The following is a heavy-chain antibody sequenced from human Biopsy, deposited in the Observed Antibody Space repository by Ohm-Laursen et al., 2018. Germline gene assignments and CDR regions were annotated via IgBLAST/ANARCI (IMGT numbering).Heavy chain of an antibody. V-gene: IGHV1-18*01. J-gene: IGHJ6*02. D-gene: IGHD1-1*01. CDR2: INPEIGKP. CDR1: GGTFINYA. CDR3: ARAKLEPVYYYYGMDV. Sequence: ASVKVSCKASGGTFINYAISWVRQAPGQGLEWMGGINPEIGKPIYAQNLQGRVTMTADTSTSTAYMEVTSLRSAATAVYYCARAKLEPVYYYYGMDVWGQGTTVTVSS.